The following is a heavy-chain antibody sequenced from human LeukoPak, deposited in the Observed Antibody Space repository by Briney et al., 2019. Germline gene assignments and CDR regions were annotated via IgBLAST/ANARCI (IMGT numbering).Heavy chain of an antibody. V-gene: IGHV3-53*01. CDR3: ARGERNYYDSSGYLVY. D-gene: IGHD3-22*01. CDR2: IYSGGST. CDR1: GFTVSSNY. J-gene: IGHJ4*02. Sequence: GGSLRLSCAASGFTVSSNYMSWVRQAPGKGLEWVSVIYSGGSTYYADSVKGRFTISRDNSKNTLYLQMNGLRAEDTAVYYCARGERNYYDSSGYLVYWGQGTLVTVSS.